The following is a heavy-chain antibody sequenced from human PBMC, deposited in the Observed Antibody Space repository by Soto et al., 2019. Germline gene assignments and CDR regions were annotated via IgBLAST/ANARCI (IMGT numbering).Heavy chain of an antibody. CDR1: GFTFSSYG. CDR2: ISYDGSNK. Sequence: GGSLRLSCAASGFTFSSYGMHWVRQAPGKGLEWVAVISYDGSNKYYADSVKGRFTISRDNSKNTLYLQMNSLRAEDTAVYYCAKGLKGVTPSGWGQETLVTVPS. CDR3: AKGLKGVTPSG. V-gene: IGHV3-30*18. J-gene: IGHJ4*02. D-gene: IGHD2-21*02.